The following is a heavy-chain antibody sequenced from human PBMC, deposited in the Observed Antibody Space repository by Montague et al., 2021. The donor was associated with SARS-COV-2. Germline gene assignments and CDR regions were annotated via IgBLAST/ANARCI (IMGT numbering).Heavy chain of an antibody. CDR3: ARVGRQQLVRLSGMDV. CDR1: GGSISSSSYY. CDR2: NYYSGST. Sequence: SETLSLTCTVSGGSISSSSYYWGWNRQPPGKGLEWNGSNYYSGSTYYNPSLKSRVTISVDTSKNQFSLKLSSVTAADTAVYYCARVGRQQLVRLSGMDVWGQGTTVTVSS. J-gene: IGHJ6*02. D-gene: IGHD6-13*01. V-gene: IGHV4-39*07.